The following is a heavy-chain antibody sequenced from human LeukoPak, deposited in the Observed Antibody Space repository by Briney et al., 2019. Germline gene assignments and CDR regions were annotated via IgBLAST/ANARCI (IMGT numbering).Heavy chain of an antibody. J-gene: IGHJ5*02. CDR1: GGSISSSSYY. D-gene: IGHD2-15*01. CDR2: IYYSGST. V-gene: IGHV4-31*03. CDR3: ARALDLGYCSGGSCYQNWFDP. Sequence: SETLSLTCTVSGGSISSSSYYWGWIRQPPGKGLEWIGYIYYSGSTYYNPSLKSRVTISVDTSKNQFSLKLSSVTAADTAVYYCARALDLGYCSGGSCYQNWFDPWGQGTLVTVSS.